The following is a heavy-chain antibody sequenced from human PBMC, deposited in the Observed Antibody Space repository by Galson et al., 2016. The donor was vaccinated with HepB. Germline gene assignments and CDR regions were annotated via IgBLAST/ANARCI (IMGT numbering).Heavy chain of an antibody. J-gene: IGHJ4*02. CDR3: ARDVLPPYGVWSGWNY. D-gene: IGHD3-3*01. V-gene: IGHV1-18*01. CDR2: ISGYDGRT. Sequence: SVKVSCKASGYIFKNFGLAWVRHVPGQGLEWMGWISGYDGRTHFAQKFRGRVAMTTDTSTSTVYMELRNLGSGDTAVYYCARDVLPPYGVWSGWNYWGQGTLVTVSS. CDR1: GYIFKNFG.